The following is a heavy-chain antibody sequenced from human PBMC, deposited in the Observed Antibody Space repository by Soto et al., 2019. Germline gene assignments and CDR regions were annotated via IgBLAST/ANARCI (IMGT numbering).Heavy chain of an antibody. CDR2: IKSKTDGGTT. CDR3: TTDSCSGYYTFCFDY. CDR1: GFTFSNAW. J-gene: IGHJ4*01. D-gene: IGHD3-22*01. Sequence: EVQLVESGGGLVKPGGSLRLSCAASGFTFSNAWMNWVRQAPGKGLEWVGRIKSKTDGGTTDYAAPVKGRFAISRDDSIYLLNLKMNSLKTEVYSCYSRTTDSCSGYYTFCFDYWGHGTLVTVSS. V-gene: IGHV3-15*07.